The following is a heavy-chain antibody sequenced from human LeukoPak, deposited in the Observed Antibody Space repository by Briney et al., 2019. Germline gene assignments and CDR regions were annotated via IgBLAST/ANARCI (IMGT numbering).Heavy chain of an antibody. Sequence: GEFLKISCEGSGYSFTNYWIGWVRQMPGKGLEWLGFTHPGDSDTRYSPSFQGQVTISADKSISTAYLQWSSLKASDTAMYYCARLNWNHDFDYWGQGTLITVSS. CDR3: ARLNWNHDFDY. CDR2: THPGDSDT. D-gene: IGHD1-1*01. V-gene: IGHV5-51*01. J-gene: IGHJ4*02. CDR1: GYSFTNYW.